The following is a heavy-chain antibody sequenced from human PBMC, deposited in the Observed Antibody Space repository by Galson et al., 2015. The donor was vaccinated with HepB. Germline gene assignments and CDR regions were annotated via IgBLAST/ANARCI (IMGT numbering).Heavy chain of an antibody. J-gene: IGHJ3*01. Sequence: SLRLSCAASGFTFSSYAMSWVRQAPGKGLEWVSAISGSGGSTYYADSVKGRFTISRDNSKSTLYLQMNSLRAEDTAVYYCAKPRRITMIVVSLWGQGTMVTVSS. CDR2: ISGSGGST. CDR3: AKPRRITMIVVSL. CDR1: GFTFSSYA. V-gene: IGHV3-23*01. D-gene: IGHD3-22*01.